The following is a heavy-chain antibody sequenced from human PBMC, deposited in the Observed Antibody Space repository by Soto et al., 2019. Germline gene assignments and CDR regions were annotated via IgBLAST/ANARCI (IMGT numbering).Heavy chain of an antibody. J-gene: IGHJ4*02. CDR2: INGDGTT. CDR3: GIGSGPRGRPY. Sequence: PGGSRRLSCAASGFTFSSDSMNWVRQAPGKGLEWVARINGDGTTTYVDPVKGRFTISRDNAKNMVYLQINSLRAEDTAMYYCGIGSGPRGRPYWGQGISVTVAS. D-gene: IGHD6-25*01. CDR1: GFTFSSDS. V-gene: IGHV3-74*01.